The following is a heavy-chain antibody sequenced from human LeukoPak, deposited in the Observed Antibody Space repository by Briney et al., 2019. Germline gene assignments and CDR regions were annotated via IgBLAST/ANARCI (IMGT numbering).Heavy chain of an antibody. Sequence: GESLKISCKGSGYTFTTYWIGWVRQMPGKGLEWMGIIYPGDSDTRYSPSFQGQVTISANKSISTAYLQWSSLKASDTAMYYCARLDGSGSYPPYFDYWGQGTLVTVSS. J-gene: IGHJ4*02. V-gene: IGHV5-51*01. CDR1: GYTFTTYW. D-gene: IGHD1-26*01. CDR2: IYPGDSDT. CDR3: ARLDGSGSYPPYFDY.